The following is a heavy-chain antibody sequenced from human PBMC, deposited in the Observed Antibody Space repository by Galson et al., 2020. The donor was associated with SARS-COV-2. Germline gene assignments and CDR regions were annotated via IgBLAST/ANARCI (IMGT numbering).Heavy chain of an antibody. D-gene: IGHD5-18*01. CDR3: ARGQLWLGGYFDN. CDR2: INPKRRGT. V-gene: IGHV1-2*02. Sequence: ASVKVSCRASGYTFTAYYMQWVRQAPGQGLEWVGWINPKRRGTNYAQKFQGRVTMTWDTSISTAYMEMGNLTSGDTAVYYCARGQLWLGGYFDNWGQGTLVTVSS. CDR1: GYTFTAYY. J-gene: IGHJ4*02.